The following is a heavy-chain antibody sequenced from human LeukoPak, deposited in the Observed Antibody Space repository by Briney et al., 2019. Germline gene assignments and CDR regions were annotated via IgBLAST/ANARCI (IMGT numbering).Heavy chain of an antibody. V-gene: IGHV3-23*01. Sequence: GGSLRLSCAASGFTFSSYAMSWVRQAPGKGLEWVSAISGSGGSTYYADSVKGRFTISRDNSENTLYLQMNSLRAEDTAVYYCAKDQGAQQWLYDAFDIWGQGTMVTVSS. CDR1: GFTFSSYA. J-gene: IGHJ3*02. D-gene: IGHD6-19*01. CDR2: ISGSGGST. CDR3: AKDQGAQQWLYDAFDI.